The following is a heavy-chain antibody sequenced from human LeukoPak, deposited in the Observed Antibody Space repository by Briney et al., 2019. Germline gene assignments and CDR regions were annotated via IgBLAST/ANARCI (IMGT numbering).Heavy chain of an antibody. D-gene: IGHD6-19*01. CDR3: ARDQGYSSGCYTITYFDY. CDR2: ISSSGSTI. V-gene: IGHV3-11*04. CDR1: GFTFSDYY. J-gene: IGHJ4*02. Sequence: GGSLRLSCAASGFTFSDYYMSWIRQAPGKGLEWVSYISSSGSTIYYADSVKGRFTISRDNAKNSLYLQMNSLRAEDTAVYYCARDQGYSSGCYTITYFDYWGQGTLVTVSS.